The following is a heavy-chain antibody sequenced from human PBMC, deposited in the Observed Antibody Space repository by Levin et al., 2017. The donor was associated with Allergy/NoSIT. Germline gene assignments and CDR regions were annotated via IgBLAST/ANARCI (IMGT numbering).Heavy chain of an antibody. CDR2: ISYDGSNK. CDR1: GFTFSSYG. J-gene: IGHJ4*02. Sequence: GESLKISCAASGFTFSSYGMHWVRQAPGKGLEWVAVISYDGSNKYYADSVKGRFTISRDNSKNTLYLQMNSLRAEDTAVYYCAKGAHVDIVATLERGYFDYWGQGTLVTVSS. V-gene: IGHV3-30*18. CDR3: AKGAHVDIVATLERGYFDY. D-gene: IGHD5-12*01.